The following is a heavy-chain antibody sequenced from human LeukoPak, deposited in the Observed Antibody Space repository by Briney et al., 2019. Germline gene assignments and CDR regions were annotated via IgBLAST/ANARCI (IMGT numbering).Heavy chain of an antibody. V-gene: IGHV1-18*04. CDR1: GCVFNLYG. Sequence: ASVKLSCKASGCVFNLYGCSWVRQAPGQGLEWMGWISGYNGDTKYAQKIQGRVTLTTDSSASTAYMELRTLRYDDTAIYYCARDRDLIEVTTTRLDYWGQGTLVTVSS. CDR2: ISGYNGDT. D-gene: IGHD6-19*01. CDR3: ARDRDLIEVTTTRLDY. J-gene: IGHJ4*02.